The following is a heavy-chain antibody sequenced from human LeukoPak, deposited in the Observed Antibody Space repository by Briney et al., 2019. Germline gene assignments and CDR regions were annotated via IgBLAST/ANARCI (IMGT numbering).Heavy chain of an antibody. CDR3: AKDYYYDSSGFDY. Sequence: GGSLRLSCAASGFTFSSYAMSWVRQAPGKGLEWVSAISGSGGSTYYADSVKGRFTISRANSKNTLYLQMNSLRAEDTAVYYCAKDYYYDSSGFDYWSQGTLVTVSS. V-gene: IGHV3-23*01. D-gene: IGHD3-22*01. J-gene: IGHJ4*02. CDR2: ISGSGGST. CDR1: GFTFSSYA.